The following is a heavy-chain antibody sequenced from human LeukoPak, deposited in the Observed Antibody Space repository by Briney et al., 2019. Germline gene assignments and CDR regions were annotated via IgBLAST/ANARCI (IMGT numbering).Heavy chain of an antibody. Sequence: ASVKVSCKASGGTFSSYAISWVRQAPGQGLEWMGGIIPIFGTANYAQKFQGRVTITTDESTSTAYMELSSLRSEDTAVHYCARCIAAAGSRWFDPWGQGTLVTVSS. CDR3: ARCIAAAGSRWFDP. CDR2: IIPIFGTA. D-gene: IGHD6-13*01. V-gene: IGHV1-69*05. CDR1: GGTFSSYA. J-gene: IGHJ5*02.